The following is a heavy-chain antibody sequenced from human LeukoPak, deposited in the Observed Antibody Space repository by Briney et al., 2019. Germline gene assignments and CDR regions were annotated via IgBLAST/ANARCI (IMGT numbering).Heavy chain of an antibody. J-gene: IGHJ4*02. CDR1: GGSISSYY. Sequence: SETLSLTCTVSGGSISSYYWSWIRQPPGKGLEWIGYIYYSGSTNYNPSLKSRVTISVDTSKNQFSLKLSSVTAADTAVYYCASSLRSLEWLPIDYWGQGTLVTVSS. CDR3: ASSLRSLEWLPIDY. V-gene: IGHV4-59*01. CDR2: IYYSGST. D-gene: IGHD3-3*01.